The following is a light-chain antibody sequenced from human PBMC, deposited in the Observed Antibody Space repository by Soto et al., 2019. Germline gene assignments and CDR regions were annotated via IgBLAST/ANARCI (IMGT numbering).Light chain of an antibody. CDR1: QSISSY. V-gene: IGKV1-39*01. CDR3: QQSYSTPRT. J-gene: IGKJ1*01. Sequence: DIQMTQSPSSLSASVGDRVTITCRASQSISSYLNWYQQTPGKAPKLLIYAASSLQSGVPSRFSGSGYGTDFMLTISSLQPEDFATYYCQQSYSTPRTFGQGTKVEIK. CDR2: AAS.